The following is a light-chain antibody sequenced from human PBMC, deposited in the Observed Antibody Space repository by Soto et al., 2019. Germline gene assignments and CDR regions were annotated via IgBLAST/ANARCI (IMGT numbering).Light chain of an antibody. Sequence: QCALTQPASVSGSPGQSITISCAGTSSDVGGYKYVSWYQQHPGRAPKLLIYEVSNRPSGVSNRFSGSKSGNTASLTISGLQAEDEADYYCNSYTSTYTGVFGTGTKLTVL. CDR2: EVS. J-gene: IGLJ1*01. V-gene: IGLV2-14*01. CDR1: SSDVGGYKY. CDR3: NSYTSTYTGV.